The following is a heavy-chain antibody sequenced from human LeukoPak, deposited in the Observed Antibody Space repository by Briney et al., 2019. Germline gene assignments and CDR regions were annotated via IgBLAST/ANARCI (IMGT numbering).Heavy chain of an antibody. CDR3: TTLSYDVHY. CDR2: IKSNPDGGPA. D-gene: IGHD3-3*01. J-gene: IGHJ4*02. V-gene: IGHV3-15*01. CDR1: GFIFRNAY. Sequence: GGSLRLSCGASGFIFRNAYMTWVRQAPGKGLEWVGRIKSNPDGGPADYGAAVKGRFTISRDDSRNILYLQLRNVRAEDTAVYYCTTLSYDVHYWGQGTLVTVSS.